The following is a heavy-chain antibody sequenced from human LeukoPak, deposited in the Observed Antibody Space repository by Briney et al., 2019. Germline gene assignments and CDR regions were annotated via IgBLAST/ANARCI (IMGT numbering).Heavy chain of an antibody. CDR2: ISGSGGST. J-gene: IGHJ4*02. D-gene: IGHD6-19*01. V-gene: IGHV3-23*01. CDR1: GFTFNNYA. CDR3: AKQGSGWFDY. Sequence: GGSLRLSCAASGFTFNNYAMSWVRQAPGKGLEWVSAISGSGGSTYYADSVKGRFTISRDNSKNTLYLQMNSLRAEDTAVYYCAKQGSGWFDYWGQGTLVTVSS.